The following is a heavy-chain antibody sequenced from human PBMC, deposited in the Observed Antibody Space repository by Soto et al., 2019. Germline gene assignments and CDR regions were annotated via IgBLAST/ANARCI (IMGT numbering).Heavy chain of an antibody. CDR3: AKDKLSIAALPDAFDI. D-gene: IGHD6-6*01. Sequence: RGSLRLSCVASGFTFSSYAMSWVRQAPGKGLEWVSAISGSGGSTYYADSVKGRFTISRDNSKNTLYLQMNSRRAEDTAVYYCAKDKLSIAALPDAFDIWGQGTMVAVS. CDR2: ISGSGGST. CDR1: GFTFSSYA. V-gene: IGHV3-23*01. J-gene: IGHJ3*02.